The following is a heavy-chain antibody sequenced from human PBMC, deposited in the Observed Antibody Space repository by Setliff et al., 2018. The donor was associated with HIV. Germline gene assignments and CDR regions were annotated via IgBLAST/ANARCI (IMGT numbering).Heavy chain of an antibody. D-gene: IGHD3-3*01. Sequence: TSETLSLTCTVSGASIPGYYWSWIRQPPGKGLEWIGYIHYSGSSNYNPSLKSRVSISVDTSKKQVSLKLNSVTAADTAVYYCARGLTIFGVATPGIYSFMDVWGKGTTVTVSS. V-gene: IGHV4-59*01. CDR1: GASIPGYY. J-gene: IGHJ6*03. CDR3: ARGLTIFGVATPGIYSFMDV. CDR2: IHYSGSS.